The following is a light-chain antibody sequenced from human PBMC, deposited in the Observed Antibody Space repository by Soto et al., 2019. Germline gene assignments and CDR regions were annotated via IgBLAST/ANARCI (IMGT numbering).Light chain of an antibody. Sequence: EIVLTQSPGTLSLSPGERATLSCRASQSLSSSYLAWYQQKPGQAPRLLIYGASSGATGIPDRFSGSGSGTDFTLTITRLEPEDFAVYYCQQYGSSPPTFGPGTKVDIK. J-gene: IGKJ3*01. CDR3: QQYGSSPPT. V-gene: IGKV3-20*01. CDR1: QSLSSSY. CDR2: GAS.